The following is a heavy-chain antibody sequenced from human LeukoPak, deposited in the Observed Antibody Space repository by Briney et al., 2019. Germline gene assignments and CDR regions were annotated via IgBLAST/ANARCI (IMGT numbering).Heavy chain of an antibody. CDR1: GFTFGDYA. J-gene: IGHJ4*02. Sequence: GGSLRLSCTASGFTFGDYAMSWVRQAPGKGLEWVGFIRSKAYGGTTEYAASVKGRFTISRDDSNSIAYLQMNSLKTEDTAVYYCTREGYYFDYWGQGTLVTVSS. CDR2: IRSKAYGGTT. CDR3: TREGYYFDY. V-gene: IGHV3-49*04.